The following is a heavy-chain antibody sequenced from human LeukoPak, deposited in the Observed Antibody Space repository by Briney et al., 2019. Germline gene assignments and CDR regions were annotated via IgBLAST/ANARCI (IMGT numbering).Heavy chain of an antibody. V-gene: IGHV4-39*07. Sequence: SETLSLTCTVSGGSISSSSYYWGWIRQPPGKGLEWIGSIYYSGSTYYNPSLKSRVTISVDTSKNQFSLKLSSVTAADTAVYYCARLTTRVYYYYMDVWGKGTTVTVSS. CDR3: ARLTTRVYYYYMDV. CDR1: GGSISSSSYY. J-gene: IGHJ6*03. CDR2: IYYSGST. D-gene: IGHD4-17*01.